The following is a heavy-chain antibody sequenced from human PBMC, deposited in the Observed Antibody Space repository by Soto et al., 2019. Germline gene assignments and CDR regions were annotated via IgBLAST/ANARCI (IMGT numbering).Heavy chain of an antibody. CDR3: ARGVRNFDY. CDR1: GLTFSSYS. D-gene: IGHD3-10*01. J-gene: IGHJ4*02. CDR2: ISTSSTYI. V-gene: IGHV3-21*01. Sequence: EVQLVESGGGLVKPGGSLRLSCAASGLTFSSYSMNWVRQAPGKGLEWVSSISTSSTYIYYADSVRGRFTISRDNAKNSLYLQMNSLRAEDTAVYYCARGVRNFDYWGQGTLVTVSS.